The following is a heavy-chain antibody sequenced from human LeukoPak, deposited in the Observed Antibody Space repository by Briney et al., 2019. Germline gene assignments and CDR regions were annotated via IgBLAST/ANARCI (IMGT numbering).Heavy chain of an antibody. CDR3: ARGLGYSSSSPIYFDY. Sequence: PSETLSLTCTVSGGSISSGGYYWSWIRQHPGKGLEWIGYIYYSGSTYYNPSLKSRVTISVDTSKNQFSLKLSSVTAADTAVYYCARGLGYSSSSPIYFDYWGQGTLVTVSS. J-gene: IGHJ4*02. CDR1: GGSISSGGYY. V-gene: IGHV4-31*03. D-gene: IGHD6-6*01. CDR2: IYYSGST.